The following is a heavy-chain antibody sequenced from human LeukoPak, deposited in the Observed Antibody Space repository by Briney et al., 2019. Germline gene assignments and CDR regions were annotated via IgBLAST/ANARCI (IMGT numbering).Heavy chain of an antibody. CDR3: AGQVGYCSSTCCYTGISLVDY. Sequence: SETLSLTCAVYGGSFSGYYWSWIRQPPGKGLEWIGEINHSGSTNYNPSLKSRVTISVDTSKNQFSLKLSSVTAADTAVYYCAGQVGYCSSTCCYTGISLVDYWGQGTLVTVSS. CDR1: GGSFSGYY. J-gene: IGHJ4*02. D-gene: IGHD2-2*02. V-gene: IGHV4-34*01. CDR2: INHSGST.